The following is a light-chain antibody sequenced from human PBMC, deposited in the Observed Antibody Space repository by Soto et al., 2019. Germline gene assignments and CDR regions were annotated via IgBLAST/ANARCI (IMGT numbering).Light chain of an antibody. CDR3: QQSYSTPG. CDR2: AAS. CDR1: QSMSNY. V-gene: IGKV1-39*01. Sequence: DIQMTQSPSSLSASVGDRVTITCRASQSMSNYLNWYQQKPGKAPKLLIYAASTLQSGVPSRFSGRGSRTDLTLSISSLHPEEFETDYCQQSYSTPGVGGGTEVEIK. J-gene: IGKJ4*01.